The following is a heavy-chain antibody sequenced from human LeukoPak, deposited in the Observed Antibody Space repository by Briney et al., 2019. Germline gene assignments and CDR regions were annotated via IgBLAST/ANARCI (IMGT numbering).Heavy chain of an antibody. V-gene: IGHV4-59*01. Sequence: SETLSLTCTVSGDSITYYYWSWIRQPPGKGLEWIAFIYYTGSTNYNPSLKSRVTISVDTSKNQFSLKLTSVTAADTAVYYCARDYPSGGMDVWGQGTRSPSP. CDR1: GDSITYYY. CDR3: ARDYPSGGMDV. CDR2: IYYTGST. D-gene: IGHD6-25*01. J-gene: IGHJ6*02.